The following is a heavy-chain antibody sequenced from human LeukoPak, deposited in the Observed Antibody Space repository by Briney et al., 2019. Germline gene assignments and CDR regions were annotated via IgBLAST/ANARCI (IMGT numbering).Heavy chain of an antibody. J-gene: IGHJ3*02. CDR3: ARDTQYSSGWYDAFDI. D-gene: IGHD6-19*01. CDR2: IYHSGST. Sequence: SGTLSLTCAVSGGSISSSNWWSWVRQPPGKGLEWIGEIYHSGSTNYNPSLKSRVTISVDKSKNQFSLKLSSVTAADTAVYYCARDTQYSSGWYDAFDIWGQGTMVTVSS. CDR1: GGSISSSNW. V-gene: IGHV4-4*02.